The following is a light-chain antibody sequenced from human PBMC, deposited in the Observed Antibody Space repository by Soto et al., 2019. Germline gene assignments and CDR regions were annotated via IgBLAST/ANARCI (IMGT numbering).Light chain of an antibody. Sequence: EIVLTQSPGTLSLSPGERATLSCRASQSLNARYLAWYQVKPGQAPRLLFYGASSRATGIPDRFIGSGSGTDVTLTITGLETEDFAEYYCQQFHISPTFRRGTKVEIK. CDR1: QSLNARY. J-gene: IGKJ1*01. CDR3: QQFHISPT. V-gene: IGKV3-20*01. CDR2: GAS.